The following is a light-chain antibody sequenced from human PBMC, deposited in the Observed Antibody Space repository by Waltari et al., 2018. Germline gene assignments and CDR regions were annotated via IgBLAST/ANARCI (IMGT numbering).Light chain of an antibody. Sequence: VLTQSPDTLSLSPGERATLFCRASPSIRSYLVWYQQRPGQAPRLLIYGASIMAAGSPDRFSGSGSGTDFTLSISRLEPEDFAVYYCQNHERLPATFGQGTRVEIK. CDR2: GAS. J-gene: IGKJ1*01. CDR3: QNHERLPAT. CDR1: PSIRSY. V-gene: IGKV3-20*01.